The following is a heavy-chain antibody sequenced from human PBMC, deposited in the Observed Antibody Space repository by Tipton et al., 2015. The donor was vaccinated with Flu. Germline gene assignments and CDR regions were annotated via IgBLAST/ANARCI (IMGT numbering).Heavy chain of an antibody. Sequence: SLRLSCAATGFTFSRYAMHWVRQAPGKGLEWVAVISYDGRKKYFADSVKGRFAISRDNSKKTLYLEMNSLRPEDSAVYYCARGGDYDPLVTRINPNDVFDMWGQGTMVTVSS. V-gene: IGHV3-30*09. CDR2: ISYDGRKK. CDR1: GFTFSRYA. D-gene: IGHD4-17*01. CDR3: ARGGDYDPLVTRINPNDVFDM. J-gene: IGHJ3*02.